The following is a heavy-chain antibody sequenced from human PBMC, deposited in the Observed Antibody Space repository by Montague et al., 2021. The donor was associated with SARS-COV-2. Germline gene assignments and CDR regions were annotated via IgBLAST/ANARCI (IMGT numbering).Heavy chain of an antibody. J-gene: IGHJ3*02. Sequence: SETLSFTCTVSGGSITGYYWSWLRRSPGKGLEWIAYIYDGGAGNYNPSLGSRVTISTDTSKNQLSLKVNSVTAADTAVYYCVRDHPYGGPRGAYDIWGQGTVVTVSS. CDR2: IYDGGAG. CDR3: VRDHPYGGPRGAYDI. D-gene: IGHD4-23*01. V-gene: IGHV4-59*01. CDR1: GGSITGYY.